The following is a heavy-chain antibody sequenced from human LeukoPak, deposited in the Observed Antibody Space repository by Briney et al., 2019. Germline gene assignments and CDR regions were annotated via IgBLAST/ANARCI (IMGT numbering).Heavy chain of an antibody. Sequence: SETLSLTCAVSGGSISSSNWWSWVRQPPGKGLEWIGEIYHSGSTNYNPSLKSRVTISVDKSKNQFSLKLSSVTAADTAVYYCARTLKYTTGQSDYGGQGTLVTVSS. V-gene: IGHV4-4*02. CDR2: IYHSGST. D-gene: IGHD1-1*01. J-gene: IGHJ4*02. CDR1: GGSISSSNW. CDR3: ARTLKYTTGQSDY.